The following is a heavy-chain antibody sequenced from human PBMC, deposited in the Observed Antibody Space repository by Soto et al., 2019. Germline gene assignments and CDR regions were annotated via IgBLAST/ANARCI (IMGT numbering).Heavy chain of an antibody. CDR2: IHYNGNT. V-gene: IGHV4-59*08. Sequence: SETLSLTCTVSGGSISSYYWSWVRQPPGKGLEWIGNIHYNGNTKYNPSLKSRVTMSVDTSKNQFSLKLSSVTAADTAVYFFATLRLGYFNWFGWLDPWGQGTLITSPQ. D-gene: IGHD3-9*01. J-gene: IGHJ5*02. CDR3: ATLRLGYFNWFGWLDP. CDR1: GGSISSYY.